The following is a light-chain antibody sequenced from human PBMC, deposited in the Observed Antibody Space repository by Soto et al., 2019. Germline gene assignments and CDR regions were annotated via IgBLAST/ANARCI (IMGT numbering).Light chain of an antibody. CDR1: SSDVGGYHY. V-gene: IGLV2-14*01. J-gene: IGLJ1*01. CDR3: SSYTSSSTYV. CDR2: DVS. Sequence: QSALTQPASVSGSPGQSITISCTGTSSDVGGYHYVSWYQQYPGKAPKVMIYDVSNRPSGVSNRFSGSKSGTTASLTISGLQAEDKADYYCSSYTSSSTYVFGTGTKVTVL.